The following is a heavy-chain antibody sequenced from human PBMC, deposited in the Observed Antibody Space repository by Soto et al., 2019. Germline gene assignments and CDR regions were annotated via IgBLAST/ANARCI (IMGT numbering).Heavy chain of an antibody. V-gene: IGHV3-23*01. D-gene: IGHD3-10*01. Sequence: GGSLRLSCATSGFTFNTYPMTWVRQAPGKGLEWVSSISSTAGRTSSYADSVKGRFAISRDFSDNTVYLQMDNLRVDDTAVYFCAKGVLSFHYGMEVWGQGTTVTVSS. CDR2: ISSTAGRTS. J-gene: IGHJ6*02. CDR1: GFTFNTYP. CDR3: AKGVLSFHYGMEV.